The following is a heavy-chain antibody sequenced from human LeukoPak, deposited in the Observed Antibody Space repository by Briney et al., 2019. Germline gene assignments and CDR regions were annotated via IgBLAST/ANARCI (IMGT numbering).Heavy chain of an antibody. D-gene: IGHD4-17*01. CDR1: GGSFSGYY. V-gene: IGHV4-34*01. CDR2: INHSGST. J-gene: IGHJ5*02. Sequence: SETLSLTCAVYGGSFSGYYWSWIRQPPGKGLERIGEINHSGSTNYNPSLKSRVTISGDTSKNQFSLKLSSVTAADTAVYYCARGGPDYGDYAWFDPWGQGTLVTVSS. CDR3: ARGGPDYGDYAWFDP.